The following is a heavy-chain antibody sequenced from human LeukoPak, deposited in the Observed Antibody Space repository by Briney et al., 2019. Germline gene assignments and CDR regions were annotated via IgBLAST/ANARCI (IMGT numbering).Heavy chain of an antibody. CDR3: ARGGMVRGVIFDY. CDR1: GGSISSGGYY. CDR2: IYHSGST. Sequence: SETLSLTCTVSGGSISSGGYYWSWLRQPPGKVLEWIGYIYHSGSTYYNPSLKSRVTISVDRSKNQFSLKLSSVTAADTAVYYCARGGMVRGVIFDYWGQGTLVTVSS. D-gene: IGHD3-10*01. J-gene: IGHJ4*02. V-gene: IGHV4-30-2*01.